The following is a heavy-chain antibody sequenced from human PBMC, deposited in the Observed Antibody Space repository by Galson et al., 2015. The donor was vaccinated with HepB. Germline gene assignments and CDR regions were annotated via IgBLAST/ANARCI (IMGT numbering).Heavy chain of an antibody. V-gene: IGHV3-30*18. Sequence: SLRLSCAASGFTFSSYGMHWVRQAPGKGLEWVAVISYDGSNKYYADSVKGRFTNSRDNSKNTLYLQMNSLRAEDTAVYYCAKDRLETGWFGAIAAAGHNWFDPWGQGTLFTVSS. J-gene: IGHJ5*02. D-gene: IGHD6-13*01. CDR3: AKDRLETGWFGAIAAAGHNWFDP. CDR1: GFTFSSYG. CDR2: ISYDGSNK.